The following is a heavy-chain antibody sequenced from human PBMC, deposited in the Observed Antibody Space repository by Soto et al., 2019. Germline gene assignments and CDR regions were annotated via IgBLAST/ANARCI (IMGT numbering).Heavy chain of an antibody. D-gene: IGHD2-8*02. J-gene: IGHJ6*03. CDR2: IIPILNIS. Sequence: QVQLVQSGAEVKKPGSSVKVSCKASGGTFSSYTINWVRQAPGQGLEWMGRIIPILNISNFAQRFQGRVSIIADKFLTAAYMELISRRSEEAAVYYCGASFDNVFVLGVEYWCYVAVWGKGSAVTVSS. CDR1: GGTFSSYT. CDR3: GASFDNVFVLGVEYWCYVAV. V-gene: IGHV1-69*02.